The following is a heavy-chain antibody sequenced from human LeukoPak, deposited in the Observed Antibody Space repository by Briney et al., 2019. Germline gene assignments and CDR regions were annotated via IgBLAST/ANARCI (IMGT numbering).Heavy chain of an antibody. J-gene: IGHJ4*02. CDR2: ISVSGGGT. Sequence: GGSLRLSCAASGFTFSTYAMSWIRQAPGKGLEWVSAISVSGGGTYYADSVKGRFTVSRDNSKTTLYLQMDSLRVEDTAVYYCAKDEGYDFWSGTGHPGYFDYWGQGSLVSISS. D-gene: IGHD3-3*01. CDR3: AKDEGYDFWSGTGHPGYFDY. CDR1: GFTFSTYA. V-gene: IGHV3-23*01.